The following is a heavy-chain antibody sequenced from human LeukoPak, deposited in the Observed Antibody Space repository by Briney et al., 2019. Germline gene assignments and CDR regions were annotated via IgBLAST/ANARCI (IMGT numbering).Heavy chain of an antibody. CDR3: AKDRVEVTYFDY. CDR2: ISYGGSNK. D-gene: IGHD2-21*02. CDR1: GFTFSSYG. Sequence: SGGSLRLSCAASGFTFSSYGMHWVRQAPGKGLEWVAVISYGGSNKYYTDSVKGRFTISRDNSKNTLYLQMNSLRAEDTAVYYCAKDRVEVTYFDYWGQGTLATVSS. J-gene: IGHJ4*02. V-gene: IGHV3-30*18.